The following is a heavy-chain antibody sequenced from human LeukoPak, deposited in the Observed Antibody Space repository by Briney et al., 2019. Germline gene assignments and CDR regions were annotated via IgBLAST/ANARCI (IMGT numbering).Heavy chain of an antibody. CDR3: AIRQWDY. CDR1: GLTFSSYS. D-gene: IGHD6-19*01. Sequence: GGSLRLSCAVSGLTFSSYSMNWARQAPGKGLEWVSYISSSSSTIYYADSVKGRFTISRDNAKNSLYLQMNSLRAEDTAVYYCAIRQWDYWGQGTLVTVSS. CDR2: ISSSSSTI. J-gene: IGHJ4*02. V-gene: IGHV3-48*01.